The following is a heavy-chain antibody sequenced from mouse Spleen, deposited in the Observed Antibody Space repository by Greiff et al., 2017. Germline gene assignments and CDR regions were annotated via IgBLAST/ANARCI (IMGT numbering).Heavy chain of an antibody. CDR3: AYGNYEYFDV. CDR2: IDTSDSYT. J-gene: IGHJ1*01. CDR1: GYTFTDYW. D-gene: IGHD2-1*01. Sequence: VQLQQPGAELVMPGASVKMSCKASGYTFTDYWMHWVKQRPGQGLEWIGAIDTSDSYTSYNQKFKGKATLTVDESSSTAYMQLSSLTSEDSAVYYCAYGNYEYFDVWGAGTTVTVSS. V-gene: IGHV1-69*01.